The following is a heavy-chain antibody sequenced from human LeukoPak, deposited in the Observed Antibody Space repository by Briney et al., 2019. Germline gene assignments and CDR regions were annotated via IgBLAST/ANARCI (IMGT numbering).Heavy chain of an antibody. V-gene: IGHV1-18*01. D-gene: IGHD3-22*01. CDR1: GYTFTSYG. Sequence: ASVKVSCKASGYTFTSYGISWVRQAPGQGLEWMGWISAYNGNTSYAQKLQGRVTMTTDTSTSTAYMELRSLRSDDTAVYYCARFLGYYYDSSGPAQGWFDPWGQGTLVTVSS. CDR2: ISAYNGNT. CDR3: ARFLGYYYDSSGPAQGWFDP. J-gene: IGHJ5*02.